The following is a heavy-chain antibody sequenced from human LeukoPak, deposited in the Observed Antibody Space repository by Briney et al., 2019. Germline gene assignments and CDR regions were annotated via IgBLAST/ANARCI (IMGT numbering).Heavy chain of an antibody. V-gene: IGHV4-34*01. CDR2: INHSGST. CDR1: GGSFSGYY. J-gene: IGHJ4*02. D-gene: IGHD6-19*01. CDR3: ARTGYSSGWYGY. Sequence: SETLSLTCAVYGGSFSGYYWSWIRQPPGKGLEWIGEINHSGSTNYNPSLKSRVTISVDTSKNQFSLKLSSVTAADTAVYYCARTGYSSGWYGYWGQGTLVTVSS.